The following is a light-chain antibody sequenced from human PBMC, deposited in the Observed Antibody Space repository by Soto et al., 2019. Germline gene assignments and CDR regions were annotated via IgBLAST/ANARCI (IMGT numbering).Light chain of an antibody. CDR1: RGLLYSKGYNY. J-gene: IGKJ5*01. V-gene: IGKV2-28*01. CDR2: LTS. CDR3: MQALETLT. Sequence: DIVMTQSPLSLSVTPGEPASISCRSGRGLLYSKGYNYLDGYLKKPGQSPQPIIYLTSIRASGVPDRFSGSGSGTDFTLKISRVEAEDVGVYYCMQALETLTFGQGTRLEIK.